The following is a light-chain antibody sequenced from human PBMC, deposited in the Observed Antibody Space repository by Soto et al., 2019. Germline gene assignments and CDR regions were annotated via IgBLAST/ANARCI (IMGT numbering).Light chain of an antibody. J-gene: IGLJ1*01. CDR2: EVS. Sequence: QSALTQPPSASVSPGQSVTISCTGTSSDVGGYNYVSWYQQHPGKAPKLMIYEVSKRPSGVPDRSSGSKSGNTASLTVSGLQAEDEADYYCSSYAGSNNPFVFGTGNKVTVL. V-gene: IGLV2-8*01. CDR3: SSYAGSNNPFV. CDR1: SSDVGGYNY.